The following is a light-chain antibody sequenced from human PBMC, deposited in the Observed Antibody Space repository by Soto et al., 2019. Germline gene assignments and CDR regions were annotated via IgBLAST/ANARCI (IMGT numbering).Light chain of an antibody. Sequence: QPVLTQPPSVSGAPGQRVTISCTGSSSNIGAGYDVHWYQQLPGTAPKLLIYGNSNRPSGVPDRFSGSKSGTSASLAITGLQAEDEADYYCQSYDSSLDLYVFGTGTKLTVL. CDR3: QSYDSSLDLYV. J-gene: IGLJ1*01. CDR1: SSNIGAGYD. V-gene: IGLV1-40*01. CDR2: GNS.